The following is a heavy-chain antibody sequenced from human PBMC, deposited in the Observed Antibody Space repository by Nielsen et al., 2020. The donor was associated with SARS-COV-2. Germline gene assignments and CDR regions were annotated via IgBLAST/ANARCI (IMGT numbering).Heavy chain of an antibody. D-gene: IGHD3-16*01. CDR3: AKLGDGPGY. J-gene: IGHJ4*02. V-gene: IGHV3-9*01. Sequence: GGSLRLSCAASGFTFDDYAIHWVRQAPGKGLEWVSGISWNSGSIGYADSVKGRFTISRDNAKNSLYPQMNSLRAEDTALYYCAKLGDGPGYWGQGTLVTVSS. CDR2: ISWNSGSI. CDR1: GFTFDDYA.